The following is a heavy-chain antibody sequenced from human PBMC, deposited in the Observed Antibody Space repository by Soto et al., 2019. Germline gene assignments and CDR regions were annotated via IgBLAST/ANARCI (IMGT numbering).Heavy chain of an antibody. J-gene: IGHJ6*02. D-gene: IGHD6-13*01. CDR2: IVVGSGNT. CDR3: AASIAAAGYYYYYYGMDV. Sequence: ASVKVSCKASGFTFTSSAVQWVRQARGQRLEWIGWIVVGSGNTNYAQKFQERVTITRDMSTSTAYMELSSLRSEDTAVYYCAASIAAAGYYYYYYGMDVWGQGTTATVSS. CDR1: GFTFTSSA. V-gene: IGHV1-58*01.